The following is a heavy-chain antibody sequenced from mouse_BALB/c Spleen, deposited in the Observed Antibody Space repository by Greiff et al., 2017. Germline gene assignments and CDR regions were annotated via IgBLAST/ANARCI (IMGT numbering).Heavy chain of an antibody. CDR1: GFNIKDTY. CDR2: IDPANGNT. Sequence: EVQLVESGAELVKPGASVKLSCTASGFNIKDTYMHWVKQRPEQGLEWIGRIDPANGNTKYDPKFQGKATITADTSSNTAYLQLSSLTSEDTAVYYCARRDRSYAMDYWGQGTSVTVSS. CDR3: ARRDRSYAMDY. V-gene: IGHV14-3*02. J-gene: IGHJ4*01. D-gene: IGHD2-14*01.